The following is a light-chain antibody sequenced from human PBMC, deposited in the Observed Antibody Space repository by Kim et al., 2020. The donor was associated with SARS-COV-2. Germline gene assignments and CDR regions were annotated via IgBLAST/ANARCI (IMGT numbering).Light chain of an antibody. J-gene: IGKJ4*01. CDR3: QKYNSAPLT. CDR2: GAS. Sequence: ASVGDRVTSTCRASQGITNYLAWYQQKPGKVPKLLIYGASTLQSGVPSRCSGSGSGTDFTLTISSLQPEDVATYYCQKYNSAPLTFGGGTKVDIK. CDR1: QGITNY. V-gene: IGKV1-27*01.